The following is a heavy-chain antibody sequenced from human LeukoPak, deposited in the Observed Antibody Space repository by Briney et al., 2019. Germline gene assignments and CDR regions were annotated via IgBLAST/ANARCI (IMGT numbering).Heavy chain of an antibody. CDR3: AREMIGQQLVQGPHPVRYLAVAGTGFDY. CDR1: GYTFTGYY. D-gene: IGHD6-19*01. V-gene: IGHV1-2*02. J-gene: IGHJ4*02. CDR2: INPNSGGT. Sequence: ASVKVSCKASGYTFTGYYMHWVRQAPGQGLEWMGWINPNSGGTNYAQKFQGRVTMTRDTSISTAYMELSRLRSDDTAVYYCAREMIGQQLVQGPHPVRYLAVAGTGFDYWGQGTLVTVSS.